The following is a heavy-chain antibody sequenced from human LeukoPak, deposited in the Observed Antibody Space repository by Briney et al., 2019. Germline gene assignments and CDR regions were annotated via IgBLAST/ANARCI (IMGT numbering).Heavy chain of an antibody. CDR2: IYRTGST. Sequence: PSETLSLTCAVSGYSISSGYYWGWIRQPPQKGLEWIATIYRTGSTYYNPSLKSRVTISVDTSKNQFSLKLSSVTVADTAVYYCAREGSGNTLGYWGQGTLVTVSS. CDR3: AREGSGNTLGY. J-gene: IGHJ4*02. V-gene: IGHV4-38-2*02. D-gene: IGHD2-15*01. CDR1: GYSISSGYY.